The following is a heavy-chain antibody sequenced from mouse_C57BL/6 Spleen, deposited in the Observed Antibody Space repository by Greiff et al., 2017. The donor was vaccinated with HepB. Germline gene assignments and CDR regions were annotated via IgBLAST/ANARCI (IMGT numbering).Heavy chain of an antibody. D-gene: IGHD4-1*01. Sequence: EVMLVESGGGLVKPGGSLKLSCAASGFTFSDYGMHWVRQAPEKGLEWVAYISSGSSTIYYADTVKGRFTISRDNAKNTLFLQMTSLRSEDTAMYYCARRANWCLDYWGQGTTLTVSS. J-gene: IGHJ2*01. V-gene: IGHV5-17*01. CDR3: ARRANWCLDY. CDR2: ISSGSSTI. CDR1: GFTFSDYG.